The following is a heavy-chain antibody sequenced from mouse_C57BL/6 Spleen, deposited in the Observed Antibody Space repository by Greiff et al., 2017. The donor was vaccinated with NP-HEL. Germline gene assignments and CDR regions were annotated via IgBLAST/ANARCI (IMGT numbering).Heavy chain of an antibody. V-gene: IGHV5-4*01. Sequence: EVQRVESGGGLVKPGGSLKLSCAASGFTFSSYAMSWVRQTPEKRLEWVATISDGGSYTYYPDNVKGRFTISRDNAKNNLYLQMSHLKSEDTAMYYCARAVTTVVAPDYWGQGTTLTVSS. CDR1: GFTFSSYA. CDR2: ISDGGSYT. D-gene: IGHD1-1*01. CDR3: ARAVTTVVAPDY. J-gene: IGHJ2*01.